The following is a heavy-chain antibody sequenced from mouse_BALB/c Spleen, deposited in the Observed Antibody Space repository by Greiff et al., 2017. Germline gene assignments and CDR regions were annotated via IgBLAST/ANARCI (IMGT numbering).Heavy chain of an antibody. V-gene: IGHV5-6*02. CDR3: ARRVNRYGAMDY. Sequence: EVKLMESGGDLVKPGGSLKLSCAASGFTFSSYGMSWVRQTPGKRLEWIATISSGGSYTYYPDSVKGRVTIARDNANNTLYLQMSSLKSEDTAMYDCARRVNRYGAMDYWGQGTSVTVSS. CDR2: ISSGGSYT. D-gene: IGHD2-14*01. J-gene: IGHJ4*01. CDR1: GFTFSSYG.